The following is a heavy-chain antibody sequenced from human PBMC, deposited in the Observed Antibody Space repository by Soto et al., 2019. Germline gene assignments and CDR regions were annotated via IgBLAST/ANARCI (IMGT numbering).Heavy chain of an antibody. CDR2: IWYDGSNK. D-gene: IGHD6-19*01. J-gene: IGHJ6*02. V-gene: IGHV3-33*01. CDR3: ARDNAQWLSYYYGMDV. CDR1: GFTFSSYG. Sequence: GGSLRLSCAASGFTFSSYGMHWVRQAPGKGLEWVAVIWYDGSNKYYADSVKGRFTISRDNSKNTLYLQMNSLRAEDTAVYYCARDNAQWLSYYYGMDVRGQGTTVTVSS.